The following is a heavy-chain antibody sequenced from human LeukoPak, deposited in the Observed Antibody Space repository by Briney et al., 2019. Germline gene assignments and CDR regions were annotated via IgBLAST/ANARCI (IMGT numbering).Heavy chain of an antibody. CDR1: GFTFSSYG. CDR2: IWYDGSNK. CDR3: ARFRILFQWLDY. V-gene: IGHV3-33*01. D-gene: IGHD3-9*01. J-gene: IGHJ4*02. Sequence: PRRSLRLSCAASGFTFSSYGMHWVRQAPGKGLEWVAVIWYDGSNKYYADSVKGRFTISRDNSKNTLYLQMNSLRAEDTAVYYCARFRILFQWLDYWGQGTLVTVSS.